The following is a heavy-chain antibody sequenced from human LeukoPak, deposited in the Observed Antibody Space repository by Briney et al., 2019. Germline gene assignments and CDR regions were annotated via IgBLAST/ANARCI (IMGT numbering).Heavy chain of an antibody. CDR2: ISAYNGNR. CDR3: AGGFGIVGATEYWFDP. J-gene: IGHJ5*02. CDR1: GYTFTSYG. V-gene: IGHV1-18*01. D-gene: IGHD1-26*01. Sequence: ASVKVSCKASGYTFTSYGISWVRQAPGQGLEWMGWISAYNGNRNYAQKFQGRVTMTTDTSTSTAYMELRSLRSDDTAVYYCAGGFGIVGATEYWFDPWGQGTLVTVSS.